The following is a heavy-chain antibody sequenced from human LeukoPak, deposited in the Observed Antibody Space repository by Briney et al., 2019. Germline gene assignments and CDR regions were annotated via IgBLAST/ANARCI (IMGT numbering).Heavy chain of an antibody. J-gene: IGHJ4*02. CDR3: ARDLRHHSGIAVSPFDY. Sequence: GASVKLSCKASGYSFTRCYLHWVRQAPAQGLEWMGIINPSDDTTTHAQKFQGRVTMTSDTSTSTVYMELSSLRSEDTAVYYCARDLRHHSGIAVSPFDYWGQGTLVTVSS. V-gene: IGHV1-46*01. CDR2: INPSDDTT. D-gene: IGHD6-19*01. CDR1: GYSFTRCY.